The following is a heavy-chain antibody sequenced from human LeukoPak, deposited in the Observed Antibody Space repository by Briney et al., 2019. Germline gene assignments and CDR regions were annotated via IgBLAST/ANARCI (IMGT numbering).Heavy chain of an antibody. J-gene: IGHJ6*03. V-gene: IGHV3-23*01. CDR1: GFTFSSYA. CDR2: ISGSDGST. D-gene: IGHD3-22*01. CDR3: AKGTGYSPIMDV. Sequence: PGGSLRLSCAASGFTFSSYAMSWVRQAPGKGLEWVSGISGSDGSTNYADSVKGRFTISRDNSKNTLYLQMNSLRAEDTAVYYCAKGTGYSPIMDVWGKGTTVTVSS.